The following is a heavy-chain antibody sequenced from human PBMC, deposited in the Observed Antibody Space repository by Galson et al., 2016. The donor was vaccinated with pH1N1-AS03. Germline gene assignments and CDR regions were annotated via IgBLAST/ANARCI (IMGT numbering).Heavy chain of an antibody. D-gene: IGHD4-17*01. CDR2: IFYNGTT. CDR1: GGSISSYY. CDR3: ARFPDYGDDGGY. J-gene: IGHJ4*02. Sequence: SETLSLTCTVSGGSISSYYWSWIRQPPGKRLEWIGSIFYNGTTNYNPSLKSRVTISVDTSKNQFSLKLTSVTAADTAVYYCARFPDYGDDGGYWGQGTLVTVSS. V-gene: IGHV4-59*08.